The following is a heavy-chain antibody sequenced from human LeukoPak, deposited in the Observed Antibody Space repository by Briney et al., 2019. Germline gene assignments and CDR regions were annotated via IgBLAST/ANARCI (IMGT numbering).Heavy chain of an antibody. Sequence: GGSLRLSCAASGFTFSTYTMSWVRQAPGKGLEWVSTIRGSGTSTYYADSVKGRFTISRDNSKNTLYLQMNSLRAEDTAVYYCAKGYYGSGSHSWDSWGQGTLVTVSS. CDR1: GFTFSTYT. CDR3: AKGYYGSGSHSWDS. J-gene: IGHJ4*02. V-gene: IGHV3-23*01. CDR2: IRGSGTST. D-gene: IGHD3-10*01.